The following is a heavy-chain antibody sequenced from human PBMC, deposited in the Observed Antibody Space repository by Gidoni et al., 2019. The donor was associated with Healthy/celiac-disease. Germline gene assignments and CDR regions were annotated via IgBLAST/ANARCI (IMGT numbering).Heavy chain of an antibody. J-gene: IGHJ3*02. CDR1: GFTFSSSS. CDR2: ISSSSSYI. CDR3: ARDWYTVTTVPHDAFDI. V-gene: IGHV3-21*01. D-gene: IGHD4-17*01. Sequence: EVQLVESGGGLVKPGGSLRLSCAASGFTFSSSSMNWVRQAPGKGLEWVSSISSSSSYIYYADSVKGRFTISRDNAKNSLYLQMNSLRAEDTAVYYCARDWYTVTTVPHDAFDIWGQGTMVTVSS.